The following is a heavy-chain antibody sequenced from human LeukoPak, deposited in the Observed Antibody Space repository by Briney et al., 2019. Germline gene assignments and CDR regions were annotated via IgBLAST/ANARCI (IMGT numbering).Heavy chain of an antibody. J-gene: IGHJ4*02. CDR1: GFTFDDYG. Sequence: TGGSLILSCAASGFTFDDYGMSWVRQAPGKGLEWVSGINWNGGSTGYADSVKGRFTISRDNAKNSLFLQMNSLRAEDTALYYCARALGGDYDYWGQGTLVTVSS. V-gene: IGHV3-20*04. CDR2: INWNGGST. D-gene: IGHD2-21*01. CDR3: ARALGGDYDY.